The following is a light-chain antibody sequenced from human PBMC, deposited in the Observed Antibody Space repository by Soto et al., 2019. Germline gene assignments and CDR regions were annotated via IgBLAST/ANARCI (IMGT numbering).Light chain of an antibody. Sequence: QSVLTQPPSVSGVPGQRVTISCTGSSSNIGAGYDVHWYQQLPGTAPKLLIYGNSNRPSGVPDRFSGSKSGTSASLAITGLQAEDEADYYCQSYDSSLSASVFGGGTKLTVL. V-gene: IGLV1-40*01. CDR2: GNS. CDR1: SSNIGAGYD. CDR3: QSYDSSLSASV. J-gene: IGLJ2*01.